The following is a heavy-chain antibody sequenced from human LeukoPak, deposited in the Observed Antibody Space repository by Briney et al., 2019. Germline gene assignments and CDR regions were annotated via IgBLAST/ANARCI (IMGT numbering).Heavy chain of an antibody. Sequence: EWIGYIYYSGSTYYNPSLKSRVTISVDTSKNQFSLKLSSVTAADTAVYYCARYDSSEGFDYWGQGTXX. CDR3: ARYDSSEGFDY. CDR2: IYYSGST. V-gene: IGHV4-31*02. D-gene: IGHD3-22*01. J-gene: IGHJ4*02.